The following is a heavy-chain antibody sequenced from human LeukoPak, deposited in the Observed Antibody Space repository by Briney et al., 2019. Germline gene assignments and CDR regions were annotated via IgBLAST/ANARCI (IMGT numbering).Heavy chain of an antibody. Sequence: PGGSLRLSCAASGFTFSSYWMSWVRQAPGKGLEWVANIKQDGSEKYYVDSVKGRFTISRDNAKNSLYLQMNSLRAEDTAVYYCATKHYGSGSYFLDYWGQGTLVTVSS. V-gene: IGHV3-7*03. CDR2: IKQDGSEK. CDR3: ATKHYGSGSYFLDY. CDR1: GFTFSSYW. D-gene: IGHD3-10*01. J-gene: IGHJ4*02.